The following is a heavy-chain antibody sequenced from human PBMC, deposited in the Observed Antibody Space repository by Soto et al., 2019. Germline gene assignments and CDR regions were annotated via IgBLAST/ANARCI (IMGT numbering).Heavy chain of an antibody. D-gene: IGHD3-9*01. Sequence: EVQLLESGGGLVQPGGSLRLSCAASGFTFSSYAMSWVRQAPGKGLEWVSAISGSGGSTYYADSVKGRFTISRDNSKNTLYLQMNSLRAQDTAVYYCAKDLVFRYIDWLPQYFDYWGQGTLLTVSS. V-gene: IGHV3-23*01. CDR3: AKDLVFRYIDWLPQYFDY. CDR2: ISGSGGST. J-gene: IGHJ4*02. CDR1: GFTFSSYA.